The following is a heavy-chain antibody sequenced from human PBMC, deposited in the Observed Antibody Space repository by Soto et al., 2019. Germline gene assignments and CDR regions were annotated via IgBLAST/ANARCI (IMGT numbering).Heavy chain of an antibody. CDR2: ISGSGGST. D-gene: IGHD3-9*01. V-gene: IGHV3-23*01. J-gene: IGHJ6*02. Sequence: GGSLRLSCAASGFTFISYAMSWVRQAPGKGREWVLAISGSGGSTYYADSVKGRFTISRDNSKNTLYLQMNSLRAEDTAVYYCAKEVTYSLRYFDWGYYYYGMDVWGQGTTVTVSS. CDR1: GFTFISYA. CDR3: AKEVTYSLRYFDWGYYYYGMDV.